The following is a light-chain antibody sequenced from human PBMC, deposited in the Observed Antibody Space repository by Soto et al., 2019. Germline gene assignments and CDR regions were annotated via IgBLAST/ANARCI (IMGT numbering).Light chain of an antibody. CDR2: EVT. CDR3: SSFTRGSTPCV. Sequence: QSVLTQPASVSGSRGQSITISCTGTSSDIGDYNYVSWYKQYPGKAPKLIIFEVTNRPAGISNRFSGSKSGTTASLTISGRQAEDEADYYCSSFTRGSTPCVFGSGTQLTVL. J-gene: IGLJ7*01. CDR1: SSDIGDYNY. V-gene: IGLV2-14*03.